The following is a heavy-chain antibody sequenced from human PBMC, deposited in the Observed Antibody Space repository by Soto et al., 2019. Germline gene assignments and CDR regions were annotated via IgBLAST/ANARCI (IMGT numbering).Heavy chain of an antibody. CDR1: GFTFSSYS. V-gene: IGHV3-21*01. CDR3: ARPPSDLNYGGNSGEYFQH. Sequence: PGGSLILSCAASGFTFSSYSMNWVRQAPGKGLEWVSSISSSGSYIYYADSVKGRFTISRDNSKNTLYLQMNSLRAEDTAVYYCARPPSDLNYGGNSGEYFQHWGQGTLVTVSS. D-gene: IGHD4-17*01. J-gene: IGHJ1*01. CDR2: ISSSGSYI.